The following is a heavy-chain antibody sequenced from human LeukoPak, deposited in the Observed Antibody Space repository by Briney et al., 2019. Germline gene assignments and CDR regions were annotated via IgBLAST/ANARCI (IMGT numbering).Heavy chain of an antibody. CDR1: GYTFSSYA. J-gene: IGHJ4*02. D-gene: IGHD4-17*01. CDR3: AKADYGDYEGICFDY. V-gene: IGHV3-23*01. Sequence: GGSLRLACAASGYTFSSYAMSWVRQAPGRGLEWVSAISGSGGSTYYADSVKGRFTISRDNSKNTLYLQMNSLRAEDTAVYYCAKADYGDYEGICFDYWGQGTLVTVSS. CDR2: ISGSGGST.